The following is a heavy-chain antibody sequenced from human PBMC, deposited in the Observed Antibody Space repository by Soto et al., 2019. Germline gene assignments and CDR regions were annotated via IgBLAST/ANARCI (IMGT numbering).Heavy chain of an antibody. CDR2: ISGSGGST. J-gene: IGHJ6*02. V-gene: IGHV3-23*01. CDR1: GFTFSSYA. Sequence: PGGSLRLSCAASGFTFSSYAMSWVRQAPGKGLEWVSAISGSGGSTYYADSVKGRFTISRDNSKNTLYLQMNSLRAEDTAVYYCAKDCITMVRGVIRGAGMDVWGQGTTVTVSS. CDR3: AKDCITMVRGVIRGAGMDV. D-gene: IGHD3-10*01.